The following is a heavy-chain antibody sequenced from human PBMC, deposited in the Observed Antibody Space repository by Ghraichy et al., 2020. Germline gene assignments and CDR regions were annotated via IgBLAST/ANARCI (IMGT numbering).Heavy chain of an antibody. V-gene: IGHV4-34*01. CDR1: GGSFSGYY. CDR2: INHSGST. Sequence: ETLSLTCAVYGGSFSGYYWSWIRQPPGKGLEWIGEINHSGSTNYNPSLKSRVTISVDTSKNQFSLKLSSVTAADTAVYYCARGRRIQLWLRDGIGVDVWGQGTTVTVSS. J-gene: IGHJ6*02. CDR3: ARGRRIQLWLRDGIGVDV. D-gene: IGHD5-18*01.